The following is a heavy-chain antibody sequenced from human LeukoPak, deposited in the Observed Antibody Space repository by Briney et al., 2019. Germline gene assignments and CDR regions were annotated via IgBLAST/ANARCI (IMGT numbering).Heavy chain of an antibody. CDR2: ISYDGKNK. J-gene: IGHJ5*02. CDR1: GFTFSNYA. V-gene: IGHV3-30*04. D-gene: IGHD6-19*01. Sequence: PGGSLRLSCAASGFTFSNYAMHWVRQAPAKGLEWVAGISYDGKNKNYTDSVKGRFTLSIDKSKNTLYLQMTSLRIEDTAVYYCARDWGVRGWYNYFDPWGQGTLVTVSS. CDR3: ARDWGVRGWYNYFDP.